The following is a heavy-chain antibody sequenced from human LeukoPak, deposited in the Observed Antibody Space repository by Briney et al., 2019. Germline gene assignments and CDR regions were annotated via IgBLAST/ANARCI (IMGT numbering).Heavy chain of an antibody. J-gene: IGHJ4*02. CDR1: GFILSTHG. CDR3: ARDFSFGSLDF. V-gene: IGHV3-33*01. D-gene: IGHD1-26*01. Sequence: GGSLRLSCAASGFILSTHGMHWVRQAPGKGLEWVAGMWYDGSREDYADSVKGRFTISRDMSKNTLTLQMNSLRVEDTAMFYCARDFSFGSLDFRGQGTLVPVSS. CDR2: MWYDGSRE.